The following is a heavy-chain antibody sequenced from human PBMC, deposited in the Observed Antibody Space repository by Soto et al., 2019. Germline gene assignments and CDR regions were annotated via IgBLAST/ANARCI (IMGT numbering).Heavy chain of an antibody. V-gene: IGHV1-69*13. CDR2: IIPIFGTA. CDR3: ARGLLHGMDV. J-gene: IGHJ6*02. CDR1: GGTFSSYA. Sequence: AASVKVSCKASGGTFSSYAISWVRQAPGQGLEWMGGIIPIFGTANYAQKFQGRVTITADESTSTAYMELSSLRSEDTAVYYCARGLLHGMDVWGQGTTVTVSS.